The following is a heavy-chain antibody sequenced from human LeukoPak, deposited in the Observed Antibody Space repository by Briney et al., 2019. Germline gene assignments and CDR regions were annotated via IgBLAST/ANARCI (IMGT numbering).Heavy chain of an antibody. D-gene: IGHD4-11*01. J-gene: IGHJ2*01. V-gene: IGHV1-18*01. CDR3: ARASSPYNWYFDL. Sequence: GASVNVSYKASGWSFSNHGICWVRQAPGQGLEWMGWIGADNGDTHYAQKLQGRVTMTTDTYTNTAYMDLRGLRSDDTAVYYCARASSPYNWYFDLWGRGTLVTVSS. CDR2: IGADNGDT. CDR1: GWSFSNHG.